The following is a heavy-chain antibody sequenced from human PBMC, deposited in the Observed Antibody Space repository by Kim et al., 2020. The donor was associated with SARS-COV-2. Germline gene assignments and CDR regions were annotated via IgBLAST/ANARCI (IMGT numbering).Heavy chain of an antibody. Sequence: GGSLRLSCAASGLTFSNCDMNWVRQAPGKGLEWVSYISRSSSHVYYADSVKGRFTISRDNAKNSLYLQMDSLGAEDTAVYYCARDDGEAARWSGMDVWGQGTTVIVSS. CDR2: ISRSSSHV. V-gene: IGHV3-21*01. CDR1: GLTFSNCD. J-gene: IGHJ6*02. CDR3: ARDDGEAARWSGMDV. D-gene: IGHD6-6*01.